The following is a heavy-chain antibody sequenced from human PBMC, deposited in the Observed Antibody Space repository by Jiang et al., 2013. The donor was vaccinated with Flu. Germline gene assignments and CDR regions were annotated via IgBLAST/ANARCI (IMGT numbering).Heavy chain of an antibody. D-gene: IGHD1-14*01. CDR3: ARWDGNLDAFDI. J-gene: IGHJ3*02. Sequence: KFQGRVTITADESTSTAYMELSSLRSEDTAVYYCARWDGNLDAFDIWGQGTMVTVSS. V-gene: IGHV1-69*01.